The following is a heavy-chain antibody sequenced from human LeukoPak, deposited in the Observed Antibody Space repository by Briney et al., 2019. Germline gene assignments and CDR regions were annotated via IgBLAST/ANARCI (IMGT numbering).Heavy chain of an antibody. CDR1: GYTFTSYY. J-gene: IGHJ5*02. D-gene: IGHD3-10*01. CDR2: INPSGGST. CDR3: ATSTNYGSGSYWFDP. V-gene: IGHV1-46*01. Sequence: ASVKVSCKASGYTFTSYYMHWVRQAPGQGLEWMGIINPSGGSTSYAQKFQGRVTMTRDTSTSTVYMELSSLRSEDTAVYYCATSTNYGSGSYWFDPWGQGTRVTVSS.